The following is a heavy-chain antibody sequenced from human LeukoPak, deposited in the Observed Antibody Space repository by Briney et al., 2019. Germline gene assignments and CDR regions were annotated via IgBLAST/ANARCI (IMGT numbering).Heavy chain of an antibody. V-gene: IGHV3-30*18. CDR2: IAYDGSNK. Sequence: GGSLRLSCVASGFTFRSYGMHWVRQAPGKGLEWVAVIAYDGSNKYYADSVKGRFTISRDNSKNTLYLQMNSLRAEDTAVYYCAKSASGHSSNWYYFDYWGQGTLVTVSS. CDR3: AKSASGHSSNWYYFDY. CDR1: GFTFRSYG. J-gene: IGHJ4*02. D-gene: IGHD6-13*01.